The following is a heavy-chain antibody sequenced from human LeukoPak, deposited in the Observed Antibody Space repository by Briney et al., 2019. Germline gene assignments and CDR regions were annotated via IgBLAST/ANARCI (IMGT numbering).Heavy chain of an antibody. V-gene: IGHV3-73*01. Sequence: PGGSLKLSCAASGFTFSGSAMHWVRQASGKGLEWVGHIGNKASNYATDYAPSLTGRFTISRDDSKDTAYLQVNSLKPEDTAVYYCAGNYDSWTGLNYWGLGTLVTVSS. J-gene: IGHJ4*02. CDR2: IGNKASNYAT. D-gene: IGHD3-3*01. CDR3: AGNYDSWTGLNY. CDR1: GFTFSGSA.